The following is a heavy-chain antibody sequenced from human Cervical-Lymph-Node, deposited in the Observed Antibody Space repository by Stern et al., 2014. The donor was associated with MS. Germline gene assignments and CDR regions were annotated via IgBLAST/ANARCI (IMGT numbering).Heavy chain of an antibody. CDR3: VRPDIMGTIWN. V-gene: IGHV4-39*01. CDR2: VYYTGST. J-gene: IGHJ4*02. Sequence: VQLVQSGPGLVKPSETLSLTCTVSGGSITSSSYYWGWIRQPPGRGLEYIGTVYYTGSTFYDPSLKSRVTIFVATSQNPVAPKLPSVTAADTAVYYCVRPDIMGTIWNWGQGTLVTVSS. D-gene: IGHD1-26*01. CDR1: GGSITSSSYY.